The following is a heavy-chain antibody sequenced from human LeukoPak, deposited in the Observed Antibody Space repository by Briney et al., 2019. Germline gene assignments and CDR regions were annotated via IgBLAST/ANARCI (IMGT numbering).Heavy chain of an antibody. D-gene: IGHD1-26*01. CDR1: GFTFSSYG. Sequence: GGSLRLSCSASGFTFSSYGMHWVRQAPGKGLEWVAFIRYDGSNKYYADSVKGRFTISRDNSKNTLYLQMNSLRAEDTAVYYCAKDRVGATPDYFDYWGQGTLVTVSS. J-gene: IGHJ4*02. CDR2: IRYDGSNK. V-gene: IGHV3-30*02. CDR3: AKDRVGATPDYFDY.